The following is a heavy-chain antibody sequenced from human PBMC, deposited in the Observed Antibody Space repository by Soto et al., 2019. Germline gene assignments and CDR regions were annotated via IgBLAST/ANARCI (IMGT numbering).Heavy chain of an antibody. CDR1: GFTFSSYG. J-gene: IGHJ4*02. V-gene: IGHV3-33*01. Sequence: GGSLRLSCAASGFTFSSYGMHWVRQAPGKGLEWVAVIWYDGSNKYYADSVKGRFTISRDNSKNTLYLQMNSLRAEDTAVYYCARGSWESIAARPFDYWGQGTLVTVSS. CDR3: ARGSWESIAARPFDY. CDR2: IWYDGSNK. D-gene: IGHD6-6*01.